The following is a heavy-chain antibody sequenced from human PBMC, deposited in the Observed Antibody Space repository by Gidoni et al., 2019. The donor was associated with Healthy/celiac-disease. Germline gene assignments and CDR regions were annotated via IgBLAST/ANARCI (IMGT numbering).Heavy chain of an antibody. V-gene: IGHV3-21*01. J-gene: IGHJ4*02. Sequence: EVQLVESGGGLVKPGGSLRLSRAASGFTFSSYSMNWVRQAPGKGLEWVSSISSSSSYIYYADSVKGRFTISRDNAKNSLYLQMNSLRAEDTAVYYCARDRSGYDYFDYWGQGTLVTVSS. CDR1: GFTFSSYS. CDR2: ISSSSSYI. CDR3: ARDRSGYDYFDY. D-gene: IGHD5-12*01.